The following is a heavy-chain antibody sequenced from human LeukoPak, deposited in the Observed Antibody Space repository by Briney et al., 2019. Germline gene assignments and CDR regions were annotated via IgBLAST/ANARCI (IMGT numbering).Heavy chain of an antibody. J-gene: IGHJ5*02. D-gene: IGHD2-21*02. Sequence: SGTLSLTCAVSGGSISSSNYWSWVRQPPGKGLEWIGEINHSGTTNYNPSLRSRVTISVDKSKNQFSLKLSSVTAADTAVYYCATYCGGDCYSSVVNWFDPWGQGTLVTVSS. V-gene: IGHV4-4*02. CDR2: INHSGTT. CDR3: ATYCGGDCYSSVVNWFDP. CDR1: GGSISSSNY.